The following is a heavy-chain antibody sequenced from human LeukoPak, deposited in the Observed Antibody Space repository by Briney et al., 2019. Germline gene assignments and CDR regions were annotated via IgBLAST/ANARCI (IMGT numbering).Heavy chain of an antibody. Sequence: ASVKVSCKASGYTFTPCDINWVQQATGQGLEWMGWMNPNSGSTGYGQSFQGRITMTRDISIGTAYMELGNLTSEDTAIYYCTRGSSGRRDNWGQGTLVTVSA. V-gene: IGHV1-8*01. CDR3: TRGSSGRRDN. D-gene: IGHD6-19*01. CDR1: GYTFTPCD. J-gene: IGHJ4*02. CDR2: MNPNSGST.